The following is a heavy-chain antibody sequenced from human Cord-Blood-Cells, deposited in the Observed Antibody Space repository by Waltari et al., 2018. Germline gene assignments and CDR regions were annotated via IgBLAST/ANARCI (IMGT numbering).Heavy chain of an antibody. CDR1: GCTFSSYS. V-gene: IGHV3-21*01. J-gene: IGHJ4*02. D-gene: IGHD1-7*01. CDR2: ISSSISYI. CDR3: ATTTRAGFDY. Sequence: EVQLVESGGGLVKPGGSLRLSCAASGCTFSSYSMNWIRQAPGEGLEWVSSISSSISYIYYADSVKGRFTISRDNAKNSLYLQMNSLRAEDTAVYYCATTTRAGFDYWGQGTLVTVSS.